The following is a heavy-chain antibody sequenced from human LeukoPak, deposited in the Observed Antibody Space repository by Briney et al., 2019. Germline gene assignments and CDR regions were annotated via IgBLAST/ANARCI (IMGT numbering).Heavy chain of an antibody. CDR3: ARDVGGFGEFDPAYFDYWGPAYFDY. D-gene: IGHD3-10*01. V-gene: IGHV1-18*01. CDR1: GYTFTSYG. Sequence: VASVKVSCKASGYTFTSYGISWVRQALGQGLEWMGWISAYNGNTNYAQNLQGRVTMTTDTSTSTAYMELRSLRSDDTAVYYCARDVGGFGEFDPAYFDYWGPAYFDYWGQGTLVTVSS. CDR2: ISAYNGNT. J-gene: IGHJ4*02.